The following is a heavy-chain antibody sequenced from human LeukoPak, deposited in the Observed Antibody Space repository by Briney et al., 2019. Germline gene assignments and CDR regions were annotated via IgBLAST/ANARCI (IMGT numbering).Heavy chain of an antibody. CDR2: ISWNSGSI. CDR1: GFTFDDYA. V-gene: IGHV3-9*01. D-gene: IGHD4-17*01. CDR3: AKDRLITVPKLEDDVFDI. Sequence: GGSLRLSCAASGFTFDDYAMHWVRQAPGKGLEWVSGISWNSGSIGCADSVKGRFTISRDNSKNSLYLQMNSLRAEDTAFYYCAKDRLITVPKLEDDVFDIWGQGTMVTVSS. J-gene: IGHJ3*02.